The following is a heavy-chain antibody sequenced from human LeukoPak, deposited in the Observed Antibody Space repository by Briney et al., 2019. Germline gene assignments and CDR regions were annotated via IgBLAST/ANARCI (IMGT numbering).Heavy chain of an antibody. V-gene: IGHV3-7*01. CDR3: ARVTMIVVPAGLDAFAI. CDR2: IKQDGSEK. D-gene: IGHD3-22*01. Sequence: PGGSLRLSCAASGFTFSSYWMSWVRQAPGKGLEWVANIKQDGSEKYYVDSVKGRFTISRDDAKNSLYLQMNSLRAEDTAVYYCARVTMIVVPAGLDAFAIWGQGTMVTVSS. J-gene: IGHJ3*02. CDR1: GFTFSSYW.